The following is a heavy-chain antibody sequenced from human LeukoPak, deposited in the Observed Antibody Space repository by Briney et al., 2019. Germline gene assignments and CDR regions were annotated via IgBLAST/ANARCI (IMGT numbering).Heavy chain of an antibody. CDR3: ANTHYYGSFSND. CDR2: IRYDGSNK. V-gene: IGHV3-30*02. J-gene: IGHJ4*02. D-gene: IGHD3-10*01. CDR1: GFTFSSYG. Sequence: PGGSLRLSCAASGFTFSSYGMHWVRQAPGKGLEWVAFIRYDGSNKYYADSVKGRFTISRDNSKNTLYLQMNSLRAEDTAVYYCANTHYYGSFSNDWGQGTLVTVSS.